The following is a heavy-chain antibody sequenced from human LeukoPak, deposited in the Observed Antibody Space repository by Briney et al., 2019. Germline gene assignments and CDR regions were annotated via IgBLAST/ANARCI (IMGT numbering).Heavy chain of an antibody. CDR1: GYTFTGYY. Sequence: ASVKVSCKASGYTFTGYYMHWVRQAPGQGLEWVGWINPNSGGTNYAQKFQGRVTMTRDTSISTAYMELSRLRSDDTAVYYCARVLRHNRENFDYWGQGTLVTVSS. J-gene: IGHJ4*02. CDR2: INPNSGGT. V-gene: IGHV1-2*02. CDR3: ARVLRHNRENFDY. D-gene: IGHD1-26*01.